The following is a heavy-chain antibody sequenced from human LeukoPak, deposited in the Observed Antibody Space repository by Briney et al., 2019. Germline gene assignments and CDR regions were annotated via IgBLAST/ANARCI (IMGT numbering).Heavy chain of an antibody. CDR3: ARGHSGYGPYFDY. J-gene: IGHJ4*02. D-gene: IGHD5-12*01. CDR1: GGSTSSGGYY. Sequence: PSQTLSLTWTVSGGSTSSGGYYWSWIRQHPGKGLEWIGYIYYSGSTYYNPSLKSRVTISVDTSKNQFSLKLSSVTAADTAVYYCARGHSGYGPYFDYWGQGTLVTVSS. V-gene: IGHV4-31*02. CDR2: IYYSGST.